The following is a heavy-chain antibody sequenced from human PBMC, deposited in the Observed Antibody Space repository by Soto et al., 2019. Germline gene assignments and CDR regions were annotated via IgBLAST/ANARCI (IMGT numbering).Heavy chain of an antibody. D-gene: IGHD6-13*01. Sequence: QVQLVQSGAEVKKPGASVKVSCKASGYTFTSYGISWVRQAPGQGLEWMGWISAYNGNTNYAQKLQGRVTMTTDTSTSTAYRELRSLRSDDTAVYDCARRLGGAAAGTGDAFDIWGQGTMVTVSS. CDR2: ISAYNGNT. CDR3: ARRLGGAAAGTGDAFDI. V-gene: IGHV1-18*01. CDR1: GYTFTSYG. J-gene: IGHJ3*02.